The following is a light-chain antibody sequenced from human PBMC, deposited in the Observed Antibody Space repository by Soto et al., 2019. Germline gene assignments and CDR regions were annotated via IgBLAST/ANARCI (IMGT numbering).Light chain of an antibody. Sequence: QSALTQPASVSGSPGQSITISCTGTSSDVGTYNLVSWYQQHPGEAPKLLIYEGDKWPSGVSSRFSGSKSGNTASLTISGLQAEDEADYYCCAYAGGRTLVFGGGTKLTDL. CDR3: CAYAGGRTLV. CDR1: SSDVGTYNL. CDR2: EGD. J-gene: IGLJ2*01. V-gene: IGLV2-23*01.